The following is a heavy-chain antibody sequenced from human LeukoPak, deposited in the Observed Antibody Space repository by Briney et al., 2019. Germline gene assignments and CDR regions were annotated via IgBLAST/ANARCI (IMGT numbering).Heavy chain of an antibody. V-gene: IGHV3-23*01. CDR3: AKDDRWLQFCC. Sequence: GGSLRLSCAASGFTFSDYGMHWVRQAPGKGLEWVSGIIPSGHTTYYADSVRGRFTISRDNSRNTLYLQMNSLRAEDTAVYYCAKDDRWLQFCCWGQGTLVTVSA. D-gene: IGHD5-24*01. CDR1: GFTFSDYG. J-gene: IGHJ4*02. CDR2: IIPSGHTT.